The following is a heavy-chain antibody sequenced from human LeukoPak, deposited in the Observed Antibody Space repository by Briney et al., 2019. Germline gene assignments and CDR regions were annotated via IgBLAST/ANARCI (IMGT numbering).Heavy chain of an antibody. Sequence: ASVKVSCKASGYTFTSYGISWVRQAPGQGLEWMGWTGPYNGNTNYAHKLQGRVTLTTDPSTSTAYMELRSLTSDDTAVYYCARQDPGTSTTSSYFYYYMDVWGKGTSVTVSS. J-gene: IGHJ6*03. CDR2: TGPYNGNT. CDR3: ARQDPGTSTTSSYFYYYMDV. CDR1: GYTFTSYG. V-gene: IGHV1-18*01. D-gene: IGHD1/OR15-1a*01.